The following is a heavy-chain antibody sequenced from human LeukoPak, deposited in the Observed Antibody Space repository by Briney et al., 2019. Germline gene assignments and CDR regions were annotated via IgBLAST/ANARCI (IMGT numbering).Heavy chain of an antibody. CDR2: IYYSGST. CDR3: ARDRYDFWSGYYYYYYMDV. V-gene: IGHV4-59*01. Sequence: SETLSLTCTVSGGSISSYYWSWIRQPPGKGLEWIGYIYYSGSTNYNPSLKSRVTISVDTSKNQFSLKLSSVTAADTAVYYCARDRYDFWSGYYYYYYMDVWGKGTTVTVSS. D-gene: IGHD3-3*01. CDR1: GGSISSYY. J-gene: IGHJ6*03.